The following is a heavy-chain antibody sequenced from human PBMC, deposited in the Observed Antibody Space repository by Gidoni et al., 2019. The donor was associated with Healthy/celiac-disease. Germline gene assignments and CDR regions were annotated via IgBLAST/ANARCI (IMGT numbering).Heavy chain of an antibody. CDR1: GGSFSGYD. D-gene: IGHD6-13*01. CDR2: IKHSGGT. CDR3: ARGLTVGQQLVGWFDP. J-gene: IGHJ5*02. Sequence: QVQLQHCGAGLLNPSETLSRACAVYGGSFSGYDWCWIRQPPGKGLEWIVDIKHSGGTNYNPSLKSRFTISVDTSKNQFSMKLSVVTAADTAVYYCARGLTVGQQLVGWFDPWGQGTLVTVSS. V-gene: IGHV4-34*01.